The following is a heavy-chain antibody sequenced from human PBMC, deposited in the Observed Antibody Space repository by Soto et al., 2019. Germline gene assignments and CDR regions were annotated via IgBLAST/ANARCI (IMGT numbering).Heavy chain of an antibody. V-gene: IGHV3-30-3*01. J-gene: IGHJ4*02. CDR2: ISFDGNNK. D-gene: IGHD2-2*01. CDR3: GRCTGTSCHLGADF. CDR1: GFTFSNYA. Sequence: VQVLESGGGLVQPGGSLRLSCAASGFTFSNYALHWVRQAPGRGLEWVALISFDGNNKYYANSVKGRFTISRDNSKNTLYLQMNSLRAEDTAVYYCGRCTGTSCHLGADFWGQGTLVIVSS.